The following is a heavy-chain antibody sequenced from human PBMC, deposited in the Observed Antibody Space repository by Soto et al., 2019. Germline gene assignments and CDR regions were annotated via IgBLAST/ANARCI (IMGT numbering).Heavy chain of an antibody. CDR2: IDPSDSYT. CDR3: ARQINGYFDNYYYGMDV. J-gene: IGHJ6*02. V-gene: IGHV5-10-1*01. D-gene: IGHD3-9*01. Sequence: PGESLKISCKGSGYSFTSYWISWVRQMPGKGLEWMGRIDPSDSYTNYSPSFQGHVTISADKSISTAYLQWTSLKASDTVMYYCARQINGYFDNYYYGMDVWGQGTTVTVAS. CDR1: GYSFTSYW.